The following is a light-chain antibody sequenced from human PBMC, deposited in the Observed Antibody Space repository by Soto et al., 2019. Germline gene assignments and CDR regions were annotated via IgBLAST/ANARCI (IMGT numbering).Light chain of an antibody. CDR2: AAS. CDR1: QGIGND. Sequence: DIQMTQSPSSLSASVGDRVTITCRASQGIGNDLGWCQQKPGKAPKRLIYAASTLHSGVPSRFSGSGSGTEFTPTISNLQPEDFATDYCLHHNSYPRGFGQGTRLEIK. CDR3: LHHNSYPRG. V-gene: IGKV1-17*02. J-gene: IGKJ5*01.